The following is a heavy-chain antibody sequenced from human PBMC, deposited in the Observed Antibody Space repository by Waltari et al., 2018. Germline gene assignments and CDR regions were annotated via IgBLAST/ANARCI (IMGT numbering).Heavy chain of an antibody. Sequence: EVQLVESGGGLVQPGRSLRLSCTASGFTFGDYAMRWVRQAPGKGLEWVGFIRSKAYGGTTEYAASVKGRFTISRDDSKSIAYLQMNSLKTEDTAVYYCTRDEYYYDSSGSYTEAFDIWGQGTMVTVSS. CDR3: TRDEYYYDSSGSYTEAFDI. CDR2: IRSKAYGGTT. V-gene: IGHV3-49*04. J-gene: IGHJ3*02. CDR1: GFTFGDYA. D-gene: IGHD3-22*01.